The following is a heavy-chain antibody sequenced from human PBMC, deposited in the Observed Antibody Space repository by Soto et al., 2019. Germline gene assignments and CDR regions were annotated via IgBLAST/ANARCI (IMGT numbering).Heavy chain of an antibody. Sequence: QVQLVQSGAEVKKPGASVKVSCNASGYTFTSYGLSWVRQAPGQGLERMGWISAYNGNTNYAQKLQGRDNMTTDTSTSTAYMELRSLSPDDTAVYYCARDPDGWQNWFDPWGQGTLVIVSS. CDR1: GYTFTSYG. CDR2: ISAYNGNT. J-gene: IGHJ5*02. D-gene: IGHD6-19*01. V-gene: IGHV1-18*01. CDR3: ARDPDGWQNWFDP.